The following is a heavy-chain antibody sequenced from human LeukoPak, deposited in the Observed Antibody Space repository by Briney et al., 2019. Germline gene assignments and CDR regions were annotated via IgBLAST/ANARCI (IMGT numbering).Heavy chain of an antibody. CDR2: IYYSGST. D-gene: IGHD3-22*01. V-gene: IGHV4-61*01. CDR1: GGSVSGGSYY. J-gene: IGHJ4*02. CDR3: ARGLYYYDSSGHYVY. Sequence: SETLSLTCTVSGGSVSGGSYYWSWIRQPPGKGLEWIGYIYYSGSTNYNPSLKSRVTISVDTSKNQFSLKLSSVTAADTAVYYCARGLYYYDSSGHYVYWGQGTLVTVSS.